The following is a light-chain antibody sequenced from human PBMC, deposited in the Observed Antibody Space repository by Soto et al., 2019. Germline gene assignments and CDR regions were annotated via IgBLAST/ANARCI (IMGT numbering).Light chain of an antibody. CDR3: QQLNNFVT. CDR1: QTVSSY. CDR2: DAS. J-gene: IGKJ3*01. V-gene: IGKV1-9*01. Sequence: DIQLTQSPSFLSASVGDRVTITCRASQTVSSYLVWYQQKPGKAPKVLITDASTLQSRVPSRFSGSGFGTEFTLTIRGLQPEDVATYYWQQLNNFVTFGPGTKVNI.